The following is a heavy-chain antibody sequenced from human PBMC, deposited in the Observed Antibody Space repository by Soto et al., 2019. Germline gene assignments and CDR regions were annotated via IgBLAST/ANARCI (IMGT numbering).Heavy chain of an antibody. J-gene: IGHJ4*02. CDR1: GGTFSSYT. D-gene: IGHD6-6*01. CDR2: IIPIMNIT. V-gene: IGHV1-69*02. CDR3: SSQSMRPRPLPGYSFDY. Sequence: QVQQVRSGAEVKKPGSSVKVPCKASGGTFSSYTISWVRQAPGQGLEWMARIIPIMNITNFARKFQGRVTLTADTSTNKAYMELSSLTSEDTAVYYCSSQSMRPRPLPGYSFDYWGQGVLVTVSS.